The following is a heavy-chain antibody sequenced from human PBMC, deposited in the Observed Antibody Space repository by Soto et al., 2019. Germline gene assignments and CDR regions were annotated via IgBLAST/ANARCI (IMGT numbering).Heavy chain of an antibody. Sequence: QVQLQESGPGLVKPSQTLSLTCTVSGGSISSGGYYWSWIRQHPGKGLEWIGYIYYSGSTYYNPSLKSRVTISVDTSKNQFSLKLSSVTAADTAVYYCARGRMTVTTPVQSAAGTKRPSSSFDYWGQGTLVTVSS. J-gene: IGHJ4*02. V-gene: IGHV4-31*03. CDR3: ARGRMTVTTPVQSAAGTKRPSSSFDY. D-gene: IGHD4-4*01. CDR1: GGSISSGGYY. CDR2: IYYSGST.